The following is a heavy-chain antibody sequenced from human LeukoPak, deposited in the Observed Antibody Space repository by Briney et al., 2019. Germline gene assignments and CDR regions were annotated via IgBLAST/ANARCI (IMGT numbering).Heavy chain of an antibody. CDR1: GGSIGNSYH. CDR3: ARTSFDSSGYSDS. CDR2: IYYSGTT. V-gene: IGHV4-59*01. D-gene: IGHD3-22*01. Sequence: PSETLSLTCSVSGGSIGNSYHWSWIRQPPGRGLEWIGYIYYSGTTSYNPSLKRRVTISVDTSKRQFSLRLSSVTAADTAVYYCARTSFDSSGYSDSWGQGTLVTVSS. J-gene: IGHJ4*02.